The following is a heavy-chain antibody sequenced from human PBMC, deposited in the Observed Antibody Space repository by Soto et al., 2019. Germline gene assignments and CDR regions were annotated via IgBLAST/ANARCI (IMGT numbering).Heavy chain of an antibody. CDR2: IRSKAYGGTT. V-gene: IGHV3-49*04. D-gene: IGHD4-17*01. CDR1: GLTFGDYA. Sequence: GSLRLSCSASGLTFGDYAMSWVRQAPGKGLQWVGFIRSKAYGGTTEFAASVKGRFTISRDDSKSIADLQMNTLKTEDTAVYYCTRAPMTKVIYNLDYWGQGTQVTVSS. J-gene: IGHJ4*02. CDR3: TRAPMTKVIYNLDY.